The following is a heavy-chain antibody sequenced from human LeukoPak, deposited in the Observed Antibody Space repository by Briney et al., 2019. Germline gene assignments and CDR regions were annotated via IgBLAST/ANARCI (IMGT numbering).Heavy chain of an antibody. Sequence: SQTLSLTCAVSGDSVSSSSAVWNWIRQSPSRGLEWLGRTYYRSKWHNEYAESVKSRISITSDTSKNQFSLQLNSVTPEDTAEYYCTRASGSDWFDSWGQGTLVTVSS. J-gene: IGHJ5*01. V-gene: IGHV6-1*01. CDR2: TYYRSKWHN. D-gene: IGHD6-19*01. CDR3: TRASGSDWFDS. CDR1: GDSVSSSSAV.